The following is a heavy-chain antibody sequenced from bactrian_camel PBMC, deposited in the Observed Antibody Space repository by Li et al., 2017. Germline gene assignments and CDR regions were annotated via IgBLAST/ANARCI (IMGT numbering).Heavy chain of an antibody. CDR1: GYIYSSAC. CDR3: AAALGPPGLVPVWCPTHAGRGISWKSFGY. V-gene: IGHV3S1*01. D-gene: IGHD1*01. J-gene: IGHJ6*01. Sequence: QVQLVESGGGSVQAGGSLRLSCAASGYIYSSACMAWFRQAPGKEREGVARIYTGDGTVYYGDSVKGRFTISQDYAKKTVYLQMNSLKSEDTAMYYCAAALGPPGLVPVWCPTHAGRGISWKSFGYWGRGTQVTVS. CDR2: IYTGDGTV.